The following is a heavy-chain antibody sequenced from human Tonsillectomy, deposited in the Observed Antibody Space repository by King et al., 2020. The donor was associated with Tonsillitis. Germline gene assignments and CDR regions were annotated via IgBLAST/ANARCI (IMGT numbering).Heavy chain of an antibody. V-gene: IGHV4-30-2*01. CDR1: GGSISSGGYS. Sequence: QLQESGSGLVKPSQTLSLTCAVSGGSISSGGYSWSWIRQPPGKGLEWIGYIYHSGSTYYNPSLKSRVTISVDRSKNQLSLKLSSVTAADTAVYYCARVVYDILTGYSEPSYGMYVCGQGTTVTVSS. J-gene: IGHJ6*02. CDR3: ARVVYDILTGYSEPSYGMYV. D-gene: IGHD3-9*01. CDR2: IYHSGST.